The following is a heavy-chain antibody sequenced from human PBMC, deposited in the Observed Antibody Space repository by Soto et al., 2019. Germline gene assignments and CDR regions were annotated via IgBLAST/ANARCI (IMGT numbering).Heavy chain of an antibody. CDR1: GFTFSSYA. D-gene: IGHD2-2*01. Sequence: EVQLLESGGGLVQPGGSLRLSCAASGFTFSSYAMSWVRQAPGKGLEWVSALSGSGGSTYYADSVKGRFTNSRDNSKNTLYLQMNSLRAEDTAVYYCAKGKEVVPAAMSYYYYYMDVWGKGTTVTVSS. CDR2: LSGSGGST. V-gene: IGHV3-23*01. CDR3: AKGKEVVPAAMSYYYYYMDV. J-gene: IGHJ6*03.